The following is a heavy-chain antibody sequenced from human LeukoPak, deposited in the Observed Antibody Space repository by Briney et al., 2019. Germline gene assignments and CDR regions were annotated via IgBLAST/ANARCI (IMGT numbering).Heavy chain of an antibody. Sequence: PSQTLSLTCTVSGGSISSGGYYWSWIRQHPGKGLEWIGYIYYSGSTYYNPSLKSRVTISVDTSKNQFSLKLSSVTAADTAVYYCAMQGYCSSTSCYDYYYYYGMDVWGQGTTVTVSS. CDR2: IYYSGST. V-gene: IGHV4-31*03. D-gene: IGHD2-2*01. CDR3: AMQGYCSSTSCYDYYYYYGMDV. CDR1: GGSISSGGYY. J-gene: IGHJ6*02.